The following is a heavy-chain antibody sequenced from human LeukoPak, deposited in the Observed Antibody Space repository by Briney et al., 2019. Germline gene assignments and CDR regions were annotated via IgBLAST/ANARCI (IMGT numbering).Heavy chain of an antibody. CDR2: IYYSGST. CDR3: ARQVDDYVWGSYRPRNWFDP. J-gene: IGHJ5*02. Sequence: PSETLSLTCTVSGGSISSSSYYWGWIRQPPGKGLEWIGSIYYSGSTYYNPSLKSRVTISVDTSKNQFSLKLSSVTAADTAVYYCARQVDDYVWGSYRPRNWFDPWGQGTLVTVSS. V-gene: IGHV4-39*01. D-gene: IGHD3-16*02. CDR1: GGSISSSSYY.